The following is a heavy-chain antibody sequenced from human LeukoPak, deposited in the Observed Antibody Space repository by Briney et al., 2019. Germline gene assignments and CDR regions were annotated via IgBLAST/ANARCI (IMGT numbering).Heavy chain of an antibody. D-gene: IGHD3-10*01. CDR3: AKDRGHPYDSYHMDV. J-gene: IGHJ6*03. Sequence: PGGSLRLSCAASGFTFSSYGMHWVRQAPGKGLEWVAVISYDGSNKYYADSVKGRFTISRDNSKNTLYLQMNSLRAEDTAVYYCAKDRGHPYDSYHMDVWGKGTTVTVSS. CDR2: ISYDGSNK. CDR1: GFTFSSYG. V-gene: IGHV3-30*18.